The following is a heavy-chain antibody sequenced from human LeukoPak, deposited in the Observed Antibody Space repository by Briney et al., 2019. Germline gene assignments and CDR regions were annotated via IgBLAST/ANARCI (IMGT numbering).Heavy chain of an antibody. J-gene: IGHJ5*02. CDR2: IYYSGST. Sequence: KTSETLSLTCTVSGGSISSYYWSWIRQPPGKGLEWIGYIYYSGSTNYNPSLKSRVTISVDTSKNQFSLKLSSVTAADTAVYYCARDSSGSNWFDPWGQGTLVTVSS. CDR3: ARDSSGSNWFDP. D-gene: IGHD6-19*01. V-gene: IGHV4-59*01. CDR1: GGSISSYY.